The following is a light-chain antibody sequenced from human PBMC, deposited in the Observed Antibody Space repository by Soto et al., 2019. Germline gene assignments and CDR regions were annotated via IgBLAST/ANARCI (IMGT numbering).Light chain of an antibody. V-gene: IGLV2-23*02. CDR1: SSDVGTYNL. Sequence: QSVLTQPASMSGSPGQSITISCTGTSSDVGTYNLVSWYQQHPGKAPKLIIYEVSKRPSGVSNRFSGSKSGNTASLTISGLQAEDEADYYCCSYAGSSTLDVFGTGTKVTVL. J-gene: IGLJ1*01. CDR2: EVS. CDR3: CSYAGSSTLDV.